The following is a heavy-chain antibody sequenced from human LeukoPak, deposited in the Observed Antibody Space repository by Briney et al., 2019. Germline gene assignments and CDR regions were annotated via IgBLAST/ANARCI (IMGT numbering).Heavy chain of an antibody. CDR2: FSTSGST. CDR1: GDSISYFY. Sequence: SETLSLTCSVSGDSISYFYWSWIRQAAGKGLEWIGRFSTSGSTDYNASLKSRVTMSVDTSKNQFSLKLSSVTAADTAVYYCARDGYYYDSSGYYSPMVYYFDYWGQGTLVTVSS. CDR3: ARDGYYYDSSGYYSPMVYYFDY. V-gene: IGHV4-4*07. J-gene: IGHJ4*02. D-gene: IGHD3-22*01.